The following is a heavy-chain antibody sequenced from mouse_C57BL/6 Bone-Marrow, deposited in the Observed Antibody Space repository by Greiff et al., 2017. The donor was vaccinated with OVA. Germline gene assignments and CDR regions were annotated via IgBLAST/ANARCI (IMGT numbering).Heavy chain of an antibody. D-gene: IGHD1-1*01. V-gene: IGHV1-72*01. J-gene: IGHJ3*01. Sequence: QVQLQQPGAELVKPGASVKLSCKASGYTFTSYWMHWVKQRPGRGLEWIGRIDPNSGGTKYNEKFKGKATLTVDKPSSTAYMQLSSLTSEDSAVYYCARGDLNDYGSSYEAYWGQGTLGTVSA. CDR1: GYTFTSYW. CDR2: IDPNSGGT. CDR3: ARGDLNDYGSSYEAY.